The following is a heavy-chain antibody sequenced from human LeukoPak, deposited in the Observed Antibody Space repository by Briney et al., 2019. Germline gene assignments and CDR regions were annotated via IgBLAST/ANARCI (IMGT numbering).Heavy chain of an antibody. CDR2: INPSGGGT. D-gene: IGHD5-18*01. J-gene: IGHJ4*02. V-gene: IGHV1-46*01. CDR1: GYTFINYY. Sequence: ASVKVSCKASGYTFINYYLLWVRQAPGQGLAWMGMINPSGGGTTYAQKFQGRVTMTRETSTTTVYMELSSLRSEDTAVYYCARDPRGGGYSYGYGDYWGQGTLVTVSS. CDR3: ARDPRGGGYSYGYGDY.